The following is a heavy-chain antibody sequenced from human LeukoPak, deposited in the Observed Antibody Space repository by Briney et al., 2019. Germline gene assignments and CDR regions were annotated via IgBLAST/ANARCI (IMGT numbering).Heavy chain of an antibody. V-gene: IGHV3-21*01. CDR2: ISSSSSYI. D-gene: IGHD3-22*01. CDR1: GFTFSSYS. CDR3: AREVSEGFDF. J-gene: IGHJ4*02. Sequence: GGSLRLSCAASGFTFSSYSMNWVRQAPGKGLEWVSSISSSSSYIYYADSVKGRFTISRDNAKNSLYLQMNSLRAEDTALYYCAREVSEGFDFWGQGTLVTVSS.